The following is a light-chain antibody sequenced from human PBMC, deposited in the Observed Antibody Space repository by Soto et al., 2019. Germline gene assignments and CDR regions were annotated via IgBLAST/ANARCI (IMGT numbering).Light chain of an antibody. Sequence: ESVLTQSPGTLSLSPGERAILSCRASQSVSSSYLAWYQQKPGQAPRLLIYGASSMATGIPDRFRGSGSGTHFTLTNSRLEPEDFEVYYSQQSGRSPHTFGRGTVMEIK. V-gene: IGKV3-20*01. CDR2: GAS. CDR3: QQSGRSPHT. CDR1: QSVSSSY. J-gene: IGKJ2*01.